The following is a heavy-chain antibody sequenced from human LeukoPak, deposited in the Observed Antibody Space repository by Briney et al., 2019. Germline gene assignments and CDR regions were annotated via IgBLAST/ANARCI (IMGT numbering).Heavy chain of an antibody. Sequence: GGSLRLSCTASGFTFSSFSMNWVRQAPGKGLEWVSSISTSSSYIYYADSVKGRFTISRDNAKESLHLQMKSLRAEDTAVYYCARGASVVAGSDNALDIWGQGTVVTVSS. D-gene: IGHD6-19*01. J-gene: IGHJ3*02. CDR2: ISTSSSYI. CDR3: ARGASVVAGSDNALDI. CDR1: GFTFSSFS. V-gene: IGHV3-21*01.